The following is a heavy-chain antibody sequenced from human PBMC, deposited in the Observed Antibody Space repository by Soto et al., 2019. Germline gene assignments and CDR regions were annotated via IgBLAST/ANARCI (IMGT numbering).Heavy chain of an antibody. CDR1: GYTFTGYY. D-gene: IGHD5-18*01. CDR3: ARADTAMVSYAFDI. V-gene: IGHV1-2*02. J-gene: IGHJ3*02. CDR2: VNPNSGGT. Sequence: QVQLVQSGAEVKKPGASVKVSCKASGYTFTGYYMHWVRQAPGQGLEWMGWVNPNSGGTNYAQKFQGRVTMTRDTSIITAYMELSRLRSDDTAVYYCARADTAMVSYAFDIWGQGTMVTVSS.